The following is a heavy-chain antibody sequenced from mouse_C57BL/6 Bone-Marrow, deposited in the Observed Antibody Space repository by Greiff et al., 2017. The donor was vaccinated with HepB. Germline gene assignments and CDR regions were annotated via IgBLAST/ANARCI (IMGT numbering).Heavy chain of an antibody. Sequence: EVHLVESGGGLVKPGASLKLSCAASGFTFSDYGMHWVRQAPEKGLEWVAYISSGSSTIYYADTVKGRFTISRDNATNTLFLQMTSLRAEDSAMYYCAIRGFAYWGQGTLVTVSA. CDR1: GFTFSDYG. V-gene: IGHV5-17*01. CDR3: AIRGFAY. J-gene: IGHJ3*01. D-gene: IGHD1-1*01. CDR2: ISSGSSTI.